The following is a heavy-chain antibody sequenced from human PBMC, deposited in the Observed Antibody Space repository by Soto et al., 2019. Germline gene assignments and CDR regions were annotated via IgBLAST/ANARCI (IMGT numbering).Heavy chain of an antibody. J-gene: IGHJ6*02. CDR3: ARDLLAARPPYPYYCYGMDV. Sequence: SETLSLTCTVSGGSISSYYWSWIRQPPGKGLEWIGYIYYSGSTNYNPSLKSRVTISVDTSKNQFSLKLSSVTAADTAVYYCARDLLAARPPYPYYCYGMDVWGQGTTVTVSS. CDR2: IYYSGST. CDR1: GGSISSYY. D-gene: IGHD6-6*01. V-gene: IGHV4-59*01.